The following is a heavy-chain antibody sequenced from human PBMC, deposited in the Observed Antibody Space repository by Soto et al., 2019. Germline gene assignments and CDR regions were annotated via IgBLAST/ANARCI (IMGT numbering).Heavy chain of an antibody. CDR1: GFTFTDYY. CDR2: ISGSGSTI. V-gene: IGHV3-11*01. Sequence: QVQLVDSGGGLVKPGGSLRLSCAASGFTFTDYYMRWVRQAPGRGLEWVSCISGSGSTIYYAEPVKGRFTISRANAKNCRHLKRASLRAEDPAGYNCERDRGAQPDRITGVDYWGQGALVTVSS. CDR3: ERDRGAQPDRITGVDY. D-gene: IGHD1-20*01. J-gene: IGHJ4*02.